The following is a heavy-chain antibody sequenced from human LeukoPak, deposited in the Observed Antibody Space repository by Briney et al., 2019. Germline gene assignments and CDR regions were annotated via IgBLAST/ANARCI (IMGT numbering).Heavy chain of an antibody. Sequence: GGSLRLSCVASGFNFSTYSMNWVRQAPGKGLEWVSSISSSSSYIYYADSVKGRFTISRDNAKNSLYLQMNSLRAEDTAVYYCARDRITILFDYWGQGTLVTVSS. J-gene: IGHJ4*02. CDR3: ARDRITILFDY. V-gene: IGHV3-21*01. CDR2: ISSSSSYI. D-gene: IGHD3-10*01. CDR1: GFNFSTYS.